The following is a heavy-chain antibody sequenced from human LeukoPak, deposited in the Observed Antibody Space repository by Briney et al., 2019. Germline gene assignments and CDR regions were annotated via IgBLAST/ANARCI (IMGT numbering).Heavy chain of an antibody. V-gene: IGHV1-2*02. CDR2: INPDGGGT. CDR1: GYTFTDYY. D-gene: IGHD6-13*01. Sequence: ASVKVSCMTSGYTFTDYYVHWVRQAPGQGLEWMRRINPDGGGTHYAQNFQGRVTMTTDTSISTAYMELSSLTSDDTAEYYCARMEQAVRGRYYYYYMVVWGKGTTVTISS. J-gene: IGHJ6*03. CDR3: ARMEQAVRGRYYYYYMVV.